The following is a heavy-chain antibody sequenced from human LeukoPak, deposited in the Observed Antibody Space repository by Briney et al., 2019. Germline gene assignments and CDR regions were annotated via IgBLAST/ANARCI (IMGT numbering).Heavy chain of an antibody. J-gene: IGHJ6*02. CDR3: ARDDYYYYGMDV. V-gene: IGHV1-69*13. Sequence: SVKVSCKASGGTFSSYAISWVRQAPGQGLGWMGGIIPIFGTANYAQKFQGRVTITADESTSTAYMELSSLRSEDTAVYYCARDDYYYYGMDVWGQGTTVTVSS. CDR1: GGTFSSYA. CDR2: IIPIFGTA.